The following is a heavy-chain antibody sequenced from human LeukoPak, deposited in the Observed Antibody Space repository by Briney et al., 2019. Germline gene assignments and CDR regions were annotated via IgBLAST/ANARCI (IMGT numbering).Heavy chain of an antibody. CDR2: IYTSGST. CDR1: GGSISSYY. J-gene: IGHJ4*02. V-gene: IGHV4-4*07. D-gene: IGHD3-22*01. CDR3: ARGGYYDSSGYYRPPYPFDY. Sequence: SETLSLTCTVSGGSISSYYWSWIRQPAGKGLEWIGRIYTSGSTNYNPSLTSRVTMSVDTSKNQCSLKLSSVTAADTAVYYCARGGYYDSSGYYRPPYPFDYWGQGTLVTVSS.